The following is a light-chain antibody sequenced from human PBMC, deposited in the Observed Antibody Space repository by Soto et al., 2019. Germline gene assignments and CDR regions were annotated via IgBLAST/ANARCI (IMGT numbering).Light chain of an antibody. Sequence: IKITQSPSTLAAWVGDRVSITCRASQSINKWVAWFQQKSGRAPKLLIYDAATLQSGVPSRFSGSGSGTECTLTISSLQPDDFATYYCQQYKKYSTFGGGTKVDIK. V-gene: IGKV1-5*01. J-gene: IGKJ4*01. CDR1: QSINKW. CDR3: QQYKKYST. CDR2: DAA.